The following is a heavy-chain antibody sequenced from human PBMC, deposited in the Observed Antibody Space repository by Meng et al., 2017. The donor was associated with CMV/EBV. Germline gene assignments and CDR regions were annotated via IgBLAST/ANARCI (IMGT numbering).Heavy chain of an antibody. CDR2: VRYDGSDK. Sequence: GGSLRLSCAASGFTFSSYGMHWVRQAPGKGLEWVAFVRYDGSDKYYADSVKGRFTVSRDNSKNTLYLQMNSLRAEDTAVYYCAKPGDSIVVVITGYYDLWGRGTQVTVSS. CDR1: GFTFSSYG. CDR3: AKPGDSIVVVITGYYDL. J-gene: IGHJ2*01. D-gene: IGHD3-22*01. V-gene: IGHV3-30*02.